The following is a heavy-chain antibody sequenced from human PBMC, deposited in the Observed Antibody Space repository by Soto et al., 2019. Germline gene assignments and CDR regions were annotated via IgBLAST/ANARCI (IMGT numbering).Heavy chain of an antibody. CDR1: GDSISSYY. D-gene: IGHD5-18*01. CDR3: ACIFSGGYSYGFYYYGMDV. J-gene: IGHJ6*02. Sequence: SETLSLTCAVSGDSISSYYCMWIRQPPGKGLESIGYLYYGRSANYNPSLKSRVTLSVDTSTNQCSLTLSSMTAADTAVYYCACIFSGGYSYGFYYYGMDVWGQGTTVTAP. V-gene: IGHV4-59*01. CDR2: LYYGRSA.